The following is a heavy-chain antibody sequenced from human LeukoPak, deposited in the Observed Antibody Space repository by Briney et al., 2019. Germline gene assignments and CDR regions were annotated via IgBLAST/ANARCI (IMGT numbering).Heavy chain of an antibody. CDR2: INPTGTGT. CDR1: GYTFTNYF. CDR3: AREISPDIVVVPAVYYYGMDV. J-gene: IGHJ6*02. D-gene: IGHD2-2*01. Sequence: ASVKVSCKASGYTFTNYFMHWVRQAPGQGLEWMGLINPTGTGTNYAQKFRGRVTLTRDTSISTAYMELSRLRSDDTAVYYCAREISPDIVVVPAVYYYGMDVWGQGTTVTVSS. V-gene: IGHV1-2*02.